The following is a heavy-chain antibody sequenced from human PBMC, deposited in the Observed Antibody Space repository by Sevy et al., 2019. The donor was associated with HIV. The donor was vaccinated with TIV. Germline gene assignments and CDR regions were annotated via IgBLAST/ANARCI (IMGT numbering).Heavy chain of an antibody. CDR1: GYTFISYG. V-gene: IGHV1-18*01. D-gene: IGHD2-15*01. CDR3: VRPYCSGGSCYRWYFDY. CDR2: ISAYNGNT. J-gene: IGHJ4*02. Sequence: ASVKVSCKASGYTFISYGITWVRQAPGQGLEWMGWISAYNGNTNYAQKLQGRVTMTTDTSTSTAYMELRSLRSDDTAVYYSVRPYCSGGSCYRWYFDYWGQGTLVTVSS.